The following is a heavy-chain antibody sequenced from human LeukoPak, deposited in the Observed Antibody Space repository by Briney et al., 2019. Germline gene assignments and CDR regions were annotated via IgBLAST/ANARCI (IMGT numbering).Heavy chain of an antibody. CDR1: GFSVSTNY. D-gene: IGHD3-10*01. J-gene: IGHJ2*01. CDR2: LYSGSST. V-gene: IGHV3-53*01. Sequence: PGGSLTLSCAASGFSVSTNYMNWVRQAPGKGLEWVSILYSGSSTYYTDSVKGRFTISRDNSRNTLYLHMTNLRAEDTAVYYCARVGDHYHWYFDLWGRGSLLTVSS. CDR3: ARVGDHYHWYFDL.